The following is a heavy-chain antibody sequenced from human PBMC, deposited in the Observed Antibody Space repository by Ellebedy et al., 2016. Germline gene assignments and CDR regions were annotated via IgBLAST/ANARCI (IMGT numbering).Heavy chain of an antibody. CDR2: IYYSGST. J-gene: IGHJ1*01. Sequence: SETLSLTCTVSGGSISNYYWSWIRQPPGKGLEWIGYIYYSGSTNYNPSLESRVTISVDTSKNQFSLKLSSVTAADTAVYYCSRWRGGHEYLDYWGQGVLVTVSS. V-gene: IGHV4-59*01. D-gene: IGHD4-23*01. CDR1: GGSISNYY. CDR3: SRWRGGHEYLDY.